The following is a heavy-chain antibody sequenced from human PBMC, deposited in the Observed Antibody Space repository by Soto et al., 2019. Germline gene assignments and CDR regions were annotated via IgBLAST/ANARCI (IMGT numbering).Heavy chain of an antibody. J-gene: IGHJ5*02. CDR2: ISGSGGST. CDR1: GFTFSSYA. D-gene: IGHD3-16*01. Sequence: PGGSLRLSCAASGFTFSSYAMSWVRQAPGKGLEWVSAISGSGGSTYYADSVKGRFTISRDNSKNTLYLQMNSLRAEDTAVYYCAKDPTYYDYIWGSYVGPFDPWGQGTLVTVSS. V-gene: IGHV3-23*01. CDR3: AKDPTYYDYIWGSYVGPFDP.